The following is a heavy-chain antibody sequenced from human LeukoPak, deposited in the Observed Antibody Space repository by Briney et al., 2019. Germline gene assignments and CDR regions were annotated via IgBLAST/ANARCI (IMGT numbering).Heavy chain of an antibody. J-gene: IGHJ6*02. CDR2: IIPIFGTA. D-gene: IGHD5-12*01. Sequence: GASVKVSCKASGGTFSSYAISWVRQAPGQGLEWMGGIIPIFGTANYAQKFQGRVTITADESTSTAYMELSSLRSEDTAVYYRARDSASGYDEENYGMDVWGQGTTVTVSS. CDR3: ARDSASGYDEENYGMDV. CDR1: GGTFSSYA. V-gene: IGHV1-69*13.